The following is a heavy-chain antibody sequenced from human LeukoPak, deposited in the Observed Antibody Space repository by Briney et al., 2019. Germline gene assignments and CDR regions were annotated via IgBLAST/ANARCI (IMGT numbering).Heavy chain of an antibody. Sequence: PSETLSLTCTVSGGSISSYYWSWIRQPPGKGLEWIGNIYYSGSTNYNPSLKSRVTISVDTSKNQFSLKLSSVTAADTAVYYCAATSSGPTGRSFDYWGQGTLVTVSS. CDR3: AATSSGPTGRSFDY. V-gene: IGHV4-59*08. J-gene: IGHJ4*02. CDR2: IYYSGST. CDR1: GGSISSYY. D-gene: IGHD3-22*01.